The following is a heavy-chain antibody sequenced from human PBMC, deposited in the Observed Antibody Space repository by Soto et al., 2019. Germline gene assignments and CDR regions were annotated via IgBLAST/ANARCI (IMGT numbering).Heavy chain of an antibody. D-gene: IGHD6-13*01. J-gene: IGHJ5*02. CDR1: VGSSSSSNW. CDR3: ARRSSSWSAWFDP. CDR2: IYHSGST. V-gene: IGHV4-4*03. Sequence: PETLSLTCAASVGSSSSSNWWSCVRQPPGKGLEWIGEIYHSGSTNYNPSLKSRVTISVDKSKNQFSLKLSSVTAADTAVYYCARRSSSWSAWFDPWGQGTLVTVSS.